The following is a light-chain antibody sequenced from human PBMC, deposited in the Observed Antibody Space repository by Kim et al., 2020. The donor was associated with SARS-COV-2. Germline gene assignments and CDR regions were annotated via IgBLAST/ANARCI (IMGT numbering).Light chain of an antibody. J-gene: IGKJ4*01. CDR1: QSINIY. Sequence: PGERATLACRASQSINIYVAWYQQKPGRAPRLLINDASKWVRGVPARFRGRGSGVAFALTINVLEPDGFAVYYCQQHATLPPALPFGVGAK. CDR3: QQHATLPPALP. CDR2: DAS. V-gene: IGKV3-11*01.